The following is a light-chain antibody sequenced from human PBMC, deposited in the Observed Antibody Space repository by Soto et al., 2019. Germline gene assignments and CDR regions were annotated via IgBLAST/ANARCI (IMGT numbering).Light chain of an antibody. J-gene: IGKJ1*01. CDR3: QQRSNWPSWT. Sequence: EVVLTQSPATLSLSPGDRATLSCRASQSVSSYLAWYQQKPGQAPRLLICDASNRAAGIPARFSGSGSGTDFTLTISSLEPEDFAVYYCQQRSNWPSWTFGQGTKVEIK. CDR1: QSVSSY. V-gene: IGKV3-11*01. CDR2: DAS.